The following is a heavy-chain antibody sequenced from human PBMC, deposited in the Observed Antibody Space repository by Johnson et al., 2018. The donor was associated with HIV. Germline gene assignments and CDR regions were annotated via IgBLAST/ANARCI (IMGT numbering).Heavy chain of an antibody. CDR2: IKSESDGGAT. Sequence: VQLVESGRGVVRPGGSLRVSCAGSGFTFSKPWLTWVRHAPGKGLEWIARIKSESDGGATDYSVPVRGRFTVSRDDSKNTLYLQMNSLKTEDTSLYYCARVKGATNALDIWGPGTLVTVSS. D-gene: IGHD1-26*01. CDR3: ARVKGATNALDI. V-gene: IGHV3-15*01. J-gene: IGHJ3*02. CDR1: GFTFSKPW.